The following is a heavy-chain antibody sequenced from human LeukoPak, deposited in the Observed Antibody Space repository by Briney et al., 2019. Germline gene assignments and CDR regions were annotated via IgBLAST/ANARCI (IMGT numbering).Heavy chain of an antibody. J-gene: IGHJ4*02. CDR3: FGITVTDVPY. CDR2: IRYNGSNK. Sequence: GGSLRLSCAASGLPFSHSGMHWVRQAPGKGLEWVAFIRYNGSNKYYADSVKGRFTISRDNSKNALYLQMNSLRGEDTAVYYCFGITVTDVPYWGQGTLVTVSS. V-gene: IGHV3-30*02. D-gene: IGHD1-7*01. CDR1: GLPFSHSG.